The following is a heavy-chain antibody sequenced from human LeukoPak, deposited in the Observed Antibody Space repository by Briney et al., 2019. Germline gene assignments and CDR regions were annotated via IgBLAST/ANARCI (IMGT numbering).Heavy chain of an antibody. CDR3: ARDLVSGLWFGEFDY. D-gene: IGHD3-10*01. V-gene: IGHV1-69*05. CDR2: IIPIFGTA. J-gene: IGHJ4*02. Sequence: ASVKVSCKASGGTFSSYAISWVRQAPGQGLEWMGGIIPIFGTANYAQKFQGRVTITTDESTSTAYMELSSLRSEDTAVYYCARDLVSGLWFGEFDYWGQGTLVTVSS. CDR1: GGTFSSYA.